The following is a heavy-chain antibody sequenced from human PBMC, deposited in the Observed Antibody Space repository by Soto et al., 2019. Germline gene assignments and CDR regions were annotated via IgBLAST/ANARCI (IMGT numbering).Heavy chain of an antibody. CDR3: ARVFKRGPTPVALDS. D-gene: IGHD2-15*01. CDR2: IIPFFPKT. J-gene: IGHJ4*02. Sequence: QVQLVQSGPEVKKPGSSVKVSCKASGGTFINYGFSWVRQTPGQRLEWMGMIIPFFPKTNYGEHFQGRVTITADESSSTTYMELSSLRFDDTAIYYCARVFKRGPTPVALDSWGQGTLVTVSS. V-gene: IGHV1-69*18. CDR1: GGTFINYG.